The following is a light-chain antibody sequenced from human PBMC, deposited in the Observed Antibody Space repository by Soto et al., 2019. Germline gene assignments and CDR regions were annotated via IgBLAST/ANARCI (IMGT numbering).Light chain of an antibody. CDR3: CSYAGSYTWV. Sequence: QSVLTQPRSVSGSPGQSVTISCTGTSSDVGGYNYVSWYQQHPGKAPKLMIYDVSKRPSGVPDRFSGSKSGNTASLTISGLQAEDEADYYCCSYAGSYTWVFGGGTKVTVI. J-gene: IGLJ3*02. V-gene: IGLV2-11*01. CDR1: SSDVGGYNY. CDR2: DVS.